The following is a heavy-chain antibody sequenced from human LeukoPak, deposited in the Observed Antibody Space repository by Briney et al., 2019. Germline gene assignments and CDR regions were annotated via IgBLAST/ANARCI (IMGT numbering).Heavy chain of an antibody. Sequence: GGSLRLSCAASGFTFSSYAMSWVRQAPGKGLEWVSAISGSGGSTYYADSVKGRFTISRDNSKNTLYLQMNSLRAEDTAVYYCAKDMTEWADYYDSSGYGSEIDYWGQGTLVTVSS. J-gene: IGHJ4*02. V-gene: IGHV3-23*01. CDR2: ISGSGGST. CDR1: GFTFSSYA. CDR3: AKDMTEWADYYDSSGYGSEIDY. D-gene: IGHD3-22*01.